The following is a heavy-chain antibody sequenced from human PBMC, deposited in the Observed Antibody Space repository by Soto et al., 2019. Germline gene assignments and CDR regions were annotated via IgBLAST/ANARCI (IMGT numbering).Heavy chain of an antibody. V-gene: IGHV3-30*18. CDR3: AKNIFRGHWYFDL. CDR2: ISSDGSQK. Sequence: QVQLVDSGGGVVQPGKSLRLSCTASGIAFSGCGMFWVRQTPSKGLEWVAAISSDGSQKYYADSVKGRFTISRDNSKNTLYVKMNGLTTEDTAVYYCAKNIFRGHWYFDLWGRGTLVTVSS. D-gene: IGHD3-10*01. J-gene: IGHJ2*01. CDR1: GIAFSGCG.